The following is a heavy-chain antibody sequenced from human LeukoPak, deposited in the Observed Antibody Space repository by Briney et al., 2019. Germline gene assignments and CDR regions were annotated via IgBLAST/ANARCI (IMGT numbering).Heavy chain of an antibody. V-gene: IGHV3-9*01. J-gene: IGHJ4*02. CDR3: VKALMVRGVLGKTYNLDY. Sequence: GRSLRLSCAASGFTFDDYAVHWVRQAPGKGLEWVSGISWNSGGVAYGDSAKGRFTISRDNANNSLYLQMNSLRPEDTAIYYCVKALMVRGVLGKTYNLDYWGQGTLVTVSS. CDR2: ISWNSGGV. D-gene: IGHD3-10*01. CDR1: GFTFDDYA.